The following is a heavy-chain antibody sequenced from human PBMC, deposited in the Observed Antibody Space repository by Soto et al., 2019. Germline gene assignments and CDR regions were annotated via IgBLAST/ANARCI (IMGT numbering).Heavy chain of an antibody. D-gene: IGHD1-1*01. CDR3: ARGRYGDY. V-gene: IGHV1-18*01. Sequence: APGQGLEWMGWISAHNGNTDYAQKLQGRVTVTRDTSTNTAYMELRSLRSDDTAVYYCARGRYGDYWGQGALVTVSS. J-gene: IGHJ4*02. CDR2: ISAHNGNT.